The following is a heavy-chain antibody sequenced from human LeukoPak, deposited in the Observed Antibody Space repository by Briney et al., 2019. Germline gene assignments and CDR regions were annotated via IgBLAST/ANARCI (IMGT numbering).Heavy chain of an antibody. CDR1: GFTITTYA. J-gene: IGHJ3*02. V-gene: IGHV3-23*01. Sequence: GGSLTLSCAASGFTITTYAMGWVRQAPGKSLEWVSVISDRGDSTHYADSVKGRFTISRDSSKNTLYLQINSLRGEDTAVYYCAKGRWGLTINNFDIWGQGTMVTVSS. CDR2: ISDRGDST. D-gene: IGHD3-9*01. CDR3: AKGRWGLTINNFDI.